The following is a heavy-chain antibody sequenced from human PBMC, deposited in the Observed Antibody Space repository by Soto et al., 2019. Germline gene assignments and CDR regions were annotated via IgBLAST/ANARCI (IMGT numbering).Heavy chain of an antibody. V-gene: IGHV3-66*01. J-gene: IGHJ6*04. D-gene: IGHD2-15*01. Sequence: EVQLVESGGGLVQPGGSLRLSCAASGFTVSSKYMTWVRQAPGKGLEWVSLIQSGGTTYYADSVKGRFTISRDTSENTMHLQMDSLRVEDTAVYYCARDDVLCDGGRCYGIPLAVWGKGTTVTVFS. CDR1: GFTVSSKY. CDR2: IQSGGTT. CDR3: ARDDVLCDGGRCYGIPLAV.